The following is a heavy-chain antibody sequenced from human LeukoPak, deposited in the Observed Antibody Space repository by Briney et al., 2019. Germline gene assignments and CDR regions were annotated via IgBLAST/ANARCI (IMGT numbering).Heavy chain of an antibody. V-gene: IGHV1-24*01. Sequence: ASVKVSCKVSGYTLTDLAMHWVRQAPGKGLEWMGGFDPEAGETIYAQRFQGRVTMTEDTSADTAYMDLSSLRSEDTAVYYCATAYNSGGWQRLGHPDYWGQGTLVTVSS. CDR2: FDPEAGET. D-gene: IGHD5-24*01. CDR3: ATAYNSGGWQRLGHPDY. CDR1: GYTLTDLA. J-gene: IGHJ4*02.